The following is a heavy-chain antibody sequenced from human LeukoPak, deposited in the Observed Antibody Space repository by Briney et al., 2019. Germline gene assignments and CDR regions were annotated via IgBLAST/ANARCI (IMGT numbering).Heavy chain of an antibody. D-gene: IGHD1-26*01. Sequence: SGGSLRLSCAASGFTFSSYAMHWVRQAPGKGLEWVAVISYDGSNKYYADSVKGRFTISRDNSKNTLYLQMNSLRAEDTAVYYCARDYVVGATNNYYYGMDVWGQGTTVTVSS. J-gene: IGHJ6*02. CDR2: ISYDGSNK. CDR3: ARDYVVGATNNYYYGMDV. CDR1: GFTFSSYA. V-gene: IGHV3-30-3*01.